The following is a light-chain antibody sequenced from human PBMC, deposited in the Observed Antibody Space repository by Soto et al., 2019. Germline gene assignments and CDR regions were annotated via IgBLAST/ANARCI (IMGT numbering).Light chain of an antibody. CDR2: AAS. Sequence: DFPMTQSPSSLSASVGDRVTITCRASQGISNYLAWYQQIPGKVPKLLISAASTLQSGVPSRFSGSGSGTDFTLTISSLQPEDVATYYCQKYTNVPAFGGGTKVEIK. CDR3: QKYTNVPA. J-gene: IGKJ4*01. V-gene: IGKV1-27*01. CDR1: QGISNY.